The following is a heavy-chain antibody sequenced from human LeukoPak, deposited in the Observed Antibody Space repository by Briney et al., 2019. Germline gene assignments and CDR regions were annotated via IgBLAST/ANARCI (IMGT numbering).Heavy chain of an antibody. CDR3: ARGHDSSGYYYPPLLDY. V-gene: IGHV4-4*09. CDR1: GGSISSYY. Sequence: SETLSLTCTVSGGSISSYYWSWIRQPPGKGLEWIGYIYTSGSNNYNPSLKSRVTISVDTSKNQFSLKLSSVTAADTAVYYCARGHDSSGYYYPPLLDYWGQGTLVTVSS. J-gene: IGHJ4*02. D-gene: IGHD3-22*01. CDR2: IYTSGSN.